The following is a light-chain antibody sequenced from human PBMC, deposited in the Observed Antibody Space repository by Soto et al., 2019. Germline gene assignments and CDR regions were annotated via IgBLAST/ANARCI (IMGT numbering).Light chain of an antibody. CDR2: LGS. J-gene: IGKJ4*01. CDR1: QSLLHSYGYNY. Sequence: VMTQSPLSLPVTPGEPASISCRSSQSLLHSYGYNYLDWFLQKAGPSPQLLLYLGSNRASGVPDRFSGSGSGTDFTLKISRVEPEDVGVYYFMHGLQAPRAYGGGTKVDI. V-gene: IGKV2-28*01. CDR3: MHGLQAPRA.